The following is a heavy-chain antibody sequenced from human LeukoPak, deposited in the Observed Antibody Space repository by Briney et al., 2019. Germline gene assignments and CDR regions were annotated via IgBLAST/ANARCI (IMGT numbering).Heavy chain of an antibody. CDR2: ISPYNGDT. CDR3: AKDEGGTYYFDY. Sequence: GASVKVSCKASGYTFTRYGISWVRQAPGQGLEWMGWISPYNGDTKYAQKLQGRVTMTTETSTSTAYMELRSLRSDDTAVYYCAKDEGGTYYFDYWGQGTLVTVSS. V-gene: IGHV1-18*01. J-gene: IGHJ4*02. D-gene: IGHD1-26*01. CDR1: GYTFTRYG.